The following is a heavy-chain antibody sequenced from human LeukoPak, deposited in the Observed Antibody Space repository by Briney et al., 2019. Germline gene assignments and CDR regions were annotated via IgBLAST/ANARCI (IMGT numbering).Heavy chain of an antibody. J-gene: IGHJ4*02. CDR2: ISGSGGST. CDR1: GFSFSSSA. V-gene: IGHV3-23*01. D-gene: IGHD6-19*01. CDR3: AKRHDSRGWFDY. Sequence: GGSLRLSCAASGFSFSSSAMSWVRQAPGKGLGWVSAISGSGGSTYYADSMKGHFTISRDNSKNTLYLQTNSLRAEDTAVYYCAKRHDSRGWFDYWGQGTLVTVSS.